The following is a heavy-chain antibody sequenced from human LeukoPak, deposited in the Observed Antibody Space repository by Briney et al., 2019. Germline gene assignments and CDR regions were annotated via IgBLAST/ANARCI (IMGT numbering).Heavy chain of an antibody. CDR1: GFTFSSYA. Sequence: GGSLRFSCAASGFTFSSYAMHKVRQAPGKGLAWVAVISYDGSNKYYADSVKGRFTISRDNSKNSLYLQMNSLRAEDTAVYSCARADEPSIAAAIFDYWGQGTLVTVSS. J-gene: IGHJ4*02. V-gene: IGHV3-30*04. CDR3: ARADEPSIAAAIFDY. CDR2: ISYDGSNK. D-gene: IGHD6-13*01.